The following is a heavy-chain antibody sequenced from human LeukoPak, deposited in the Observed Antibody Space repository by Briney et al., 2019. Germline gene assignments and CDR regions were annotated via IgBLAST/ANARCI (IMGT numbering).Heavy chain of an antibody. Sequence: PGGSLRLSCVASGFTFSSHGMDWVRQAPGMGLEWVSGVSPSGDITYYADSVKGRFAISRDNSRNTVYFQLNSLRADDTAVYYCVAIDKAGWQLLGGDPDHWGRGTLVTVSS. D-gene: IGHD4-23*01. CDR1: GFTFSSHG. CDR3: VAIDKAGWQLLGGDPDH. V-gene: IGHV3-23*01. J-gene: IGHJ4*02. CDR2: VSPSGDIT.